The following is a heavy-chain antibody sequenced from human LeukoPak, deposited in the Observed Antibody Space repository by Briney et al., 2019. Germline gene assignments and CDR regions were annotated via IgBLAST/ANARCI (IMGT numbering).Heavy chain of an antibody. CDR2: IYYSGTT. J-gene: IGHJ4*02. Sequence: SETLSLXCTVSGGSISSSRDYWGWIRQPPGKGLEWIGSIYYSGTTNYNPSLKSRVTISVDTSKNQFSLKLSSVTAADTAVYYCARHVEIAVAGPIDYWGQGTLVTVSS. V-gene: IGHV4-39*01. D-gene: IGHD6-19*01. CDR1: GGSISSSRDY. CDR3: ARHVEIAVAGPIDY.